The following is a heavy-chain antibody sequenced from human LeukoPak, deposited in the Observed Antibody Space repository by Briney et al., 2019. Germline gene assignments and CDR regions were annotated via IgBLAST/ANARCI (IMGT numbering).Heavy chain of an antibody. CDR2: IYTGGNT. Sequence: QPGRSLRLSCAASGFTVDSNYLSWVRQAPGKGLEWVSTIYTGGNTYYAASVKGRFTISRDFSKNTVFLHMNSLRAEDTAMYYCARGDDSGYYDYFDYWGQGALVTVSS. CDR3: ARGDDSGYYDYFDY. D-gene: IGHD3-22*01. V-gene: IGHV3-53*01. J-gene: IGHJ4*02. CDR1: GFTVDSNY.